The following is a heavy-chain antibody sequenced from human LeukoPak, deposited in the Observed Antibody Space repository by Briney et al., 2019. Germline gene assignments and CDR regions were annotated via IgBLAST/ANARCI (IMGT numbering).Heavy chain of an antibody. Sequence: PGGSLRLSCAASGFTFSGYWMTWVRQAPGKGLEWVANIKQGGSERYYVDSVKGRFTISRDNAKNSLYLQMNSLRAEDTAVYYCARDSVLRYFDWLGRYYFDYWGQGTLVTVSS. V-gene: IGHV3-7*01. CDR2: IKQGGSER. D-gene: IGHD3-9*01. CDR3: ARDSVLRYFDWLGRYYFDY. CDR1: GFTFSGYW. J-gene: IGHJ4*02.